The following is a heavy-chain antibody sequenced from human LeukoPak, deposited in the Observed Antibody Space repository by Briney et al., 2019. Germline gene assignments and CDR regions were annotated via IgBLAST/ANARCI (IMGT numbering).Heavy chain of an antibody. V-gene: IGHV3-69-1*01. CDR1: GFTVSSNY. CDR2: ISSSNYI. CDR3: AREAGWT. J-gene: IGHJ5*02. D-gene: IGHD6-19*01. Sequence: GGSLRLSCAASGFTVSSNYMSWVRQAPGKGLEWVSSISSSNYIYYADSVKGRFSISRDNAKNSLYLQMNTLRAEDTAVYYCAREAGWTWGQGTLVTVSS.